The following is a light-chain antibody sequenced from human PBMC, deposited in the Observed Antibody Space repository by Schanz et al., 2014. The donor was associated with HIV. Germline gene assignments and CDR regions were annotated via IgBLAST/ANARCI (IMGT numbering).Light chain of an antibody. CDR3: NSYVGNSVWV. Sequence: QSALTQPASVSGSPGQSISISCTGTSGDVGSYNYVSWYQQHPGKAPKLMIYEVTKRPSGVPDRFSGSKSGNTASLTVSGLQAEDEADYYCNSYVGNSVWVFGGGTKLTVL. V-gene: IGLV2-8*01. CDR2: EVT. J-gene: IGLJ3*02. CDR1: SGDVGSYNY.